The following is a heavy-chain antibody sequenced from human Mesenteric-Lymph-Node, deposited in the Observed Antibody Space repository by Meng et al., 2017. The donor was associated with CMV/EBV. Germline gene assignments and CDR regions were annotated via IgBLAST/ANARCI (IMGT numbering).Heavy chain of an antibody. J-gene: IGHJ4*02. D-gene: IGHD4-11*01. Sequence: GEPLQISCAASGFTFSSYSMNWVRQAPGKGLEWVSYISSSSSTIYYADSVKGRFTISRDNAKNSLYLQMNSLRAEDTAVYYCARAAYSNDDYWGQGTLVTVSS. CDR3: ARAAYSNDDY. V-gene: IGHV3-48*04. CDR1: GFTFSSYS. CDR2: ISSSSSTI.